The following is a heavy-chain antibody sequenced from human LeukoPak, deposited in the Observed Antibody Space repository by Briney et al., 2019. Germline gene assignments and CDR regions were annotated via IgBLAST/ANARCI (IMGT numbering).Heavy chain of an antibody. V-gene: IGHV3-23*01. CDR1: GFTFSSYA. D-gene: IGHD3-3*01. J-gene: IGHJ4*02. Sequence: PGGSLRLSCAASGFTFSSYAMSWVRQAPGKGLEWVSAISGSGGSTYYADSVKGRFTISRDNSKNTLYLQMNSLRAEDTAVYYCARDGGYDFWSGYYRFWDYWGQGTLVTVSS. CDR3: ARDGGYDFWSGYYRFWDY. CDR2: ISGSGGST.